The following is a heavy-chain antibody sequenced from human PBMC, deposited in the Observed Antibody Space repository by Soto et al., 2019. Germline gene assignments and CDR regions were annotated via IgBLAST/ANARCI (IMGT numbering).Heavy chain of an antibody. CDR2: IGPNPVNT. CDR3: TTARHCSADACPAAE. CDR1: GFPFTTSG. Sequence: EVHLLESGGGLVQPGGSLRLSCAASGFPFTTSGFLWVRQPPGEGLEWVSAIGPNPVNTNYRDSVKGRFTISRDNSRNTVFLQMSALRAEDTALYYCTTARHCSADACPAAEWGQGTLITVSS. D-gene: IGHD6-19*01. V-gene: IGHV3-23*01. J-gene: IGHJ4*02.